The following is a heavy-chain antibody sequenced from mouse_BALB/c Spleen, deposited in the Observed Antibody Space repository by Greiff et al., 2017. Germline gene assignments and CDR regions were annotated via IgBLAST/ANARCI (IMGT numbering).Heavy chain of an antibody. CDR3: ARSGGNGFAY. CDR1: GYTFTSYW. CDR2: INPSNGRT. Sequence: QVQLQQPGAELVKPGASVKLSCKASGYTFTSYWMHWVKQRPGQGLEWIGEINPSNGRTNYNEKFKSKATLTVDKSSSTAYMQLSSLTSEDSAVYYCARSGGNGFAYWGQGTLVTVSA. J-gene: IGHJ3*01. V-gene: IGHV1S81*02. D-gene: IGHD1-1*02.